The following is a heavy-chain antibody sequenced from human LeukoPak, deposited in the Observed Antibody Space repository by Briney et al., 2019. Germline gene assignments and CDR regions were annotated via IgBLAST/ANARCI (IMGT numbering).Heavy chain of an antibody. Sequence: SVKVSCKASGGTFSSYAISWVRQAPGQGLEWMGGIIPIFGTANYAQEFQGRVTITADESTSTAYMELSSLRSEDTAVYYCARSYGDLETHFDYWGQGTLVTVSS. D-gene: IGHD4-17*01. CDR1: GGTFSSYA. CDR2: IIPIFGTA. V-gene: IGHV1-69*13. CDR3: ARSYGDLETHFDY. J-gene: IGHJ4*02.